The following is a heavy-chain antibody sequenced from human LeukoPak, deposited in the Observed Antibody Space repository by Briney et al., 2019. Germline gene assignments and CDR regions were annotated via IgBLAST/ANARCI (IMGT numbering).Heavy chain of an antibody. V-gene: IGHV3-33*01. J-gene: IGHJ4*02. Sequence: GGSLRLSCAASGFTFSSYGMRWVRQAPGKGLEWVAVIWYDGSNKYYADSVKGRFTISRDNSKNTLYLQMNSLRAEDTAVYYCARDFNRDPYSGSYYILYYFDYWGQGTLVTVSS. D-gene: IGHD1-26*01. CDR2: IWYDGSNK. CDR1: GFTFSSYG. CDR3: ARDFNRDPYSGSYYILYYFDY.